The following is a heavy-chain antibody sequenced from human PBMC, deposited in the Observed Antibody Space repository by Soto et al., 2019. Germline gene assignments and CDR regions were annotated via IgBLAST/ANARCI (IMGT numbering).Heavy chain of an antibody. D-gene: IGHD3-3*01. J-gene: IGHJ6*03. CDR2: INSDGSST. V-gene: IGHV3-74*01. CDR3: ARAAIFDGYYYMDV. CDR1: GFSFSSYW. Sequence: EEQLVESGGGLVQPGGSLRLSCAASGFSFSSYWMHWVRQVPGKVLVWVSRINSDGSSTASADSVKGRLTTSRDNAKNRLYLQMNSLRVEDTAVYYCARAAIFDGYYYMDVWGKGTTVTVSS.